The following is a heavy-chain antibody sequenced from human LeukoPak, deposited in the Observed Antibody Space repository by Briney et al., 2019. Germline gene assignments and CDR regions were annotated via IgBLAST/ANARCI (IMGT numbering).Heavy chain of an antibody. D-gene: IGHD3-9*01. J-gene: IGHJ4*02. V-gene: IGHV1-18*01. CDR1: GYTFTTYG. CDR3: ARQRVLTRYSPGGQPYFAD. CDR2: ISAYNAGT. Sequence: ASVKGSCKASGYTFTTYGVSWVRQAPVQGLKSMGWISAYNAGTNHAQNLQGTLTVTSETSTSTAYMELRGLSSDDTAVYYCARQRVLTRYSPGGQPYFADWGQGTLVIVSS.